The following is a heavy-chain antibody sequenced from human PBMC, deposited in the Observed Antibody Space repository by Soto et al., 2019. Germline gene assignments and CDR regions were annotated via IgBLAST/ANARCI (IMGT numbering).Heavy chain of an antibody. CDR1: GGSISRGGYS. CDR2: IYHSGST. Sequence: QLQLQESGSGLVKPSQTLSLTCAVSGGSISRGGYSWSWIRQPPRKGLEWIGYIYHSGSTYYNPHLMSRVTISVDRSKNQFSLKLSSVTAADTAVYYCARGVLFGDHGYYYYGMDVWGQGTTVTVSS. J-gene: IGHJ6*02. D-gene: IGHD3-10*01. CDR3: ARGVLFGDHGYYYYGMDV. V-gene: IGHV4-30-2*01.